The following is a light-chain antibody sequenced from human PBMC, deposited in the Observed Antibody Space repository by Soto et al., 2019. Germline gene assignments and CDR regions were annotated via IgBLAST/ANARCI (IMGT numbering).Light chain of an antibody. CDR1: RGVGST. J-gene: IGKJ4*01. CDR3: QHYKTWPLA. Sequence: IVMTQSPATLSGSRWEVGAVAVMASRGVGSTLAWYRQQPGQAPRLLIYDAYIRATGVPARFSGSGSGTEFTLTISSLQSEDFAVYYCQHYKTWPLAFGGGTKV. V-gene: IGKV3-15*01. CDR2: DAY.